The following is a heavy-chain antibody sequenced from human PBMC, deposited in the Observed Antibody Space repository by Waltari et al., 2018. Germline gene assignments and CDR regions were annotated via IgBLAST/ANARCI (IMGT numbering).Heavy chain of an antibody. Sequence: QVQLQESGPGLVKPSETLSLTCAVSGYSISSGYYWGLIRQPPGKGLEWIGSIYHSGSTYYNPSLKSRVTISVDTSKNQFSLKLSSVTAADTAVYYCASLDYDILTGYPRGFDYWGQGTLVTVSS. D-gene: IGHD3-9*01. J-gene: IGHJ4*02. CDR3: ASLDYDILTGYPRGFDY. CDR1: GYSISSGYY. V-gene: IGHV4-38-2*01. CDR2: IYHSGST.